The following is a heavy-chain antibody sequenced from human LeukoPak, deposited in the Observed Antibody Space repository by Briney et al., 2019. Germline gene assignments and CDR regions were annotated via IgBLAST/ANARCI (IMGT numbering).Heavy chain of an antibody. D-gene: IGHD6-19*01. V-gene: IGHV3-11*04. Sequence: PGGSLRLXCAASGFTFRDYYMSWLRQAAGKGGEGVSYISSSGSTIYYADSVKARFTISRDNAKNSLYLQMNSLRAEDTAVYYCASSGWYAVDIWGQGTMVTVSS. CDR2: ISSSGSTI. CDR3: ASSGWYAVDI. CDR1: GFTFRDYY. J-gene: IGHJ3*02.